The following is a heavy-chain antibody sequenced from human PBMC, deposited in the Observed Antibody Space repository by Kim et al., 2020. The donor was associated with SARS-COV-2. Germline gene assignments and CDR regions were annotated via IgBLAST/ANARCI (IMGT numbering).Heavy chain of an antibody. V-gene: IGHV3-30*01. Sequence: YAASGKGRFTISRDNSKNTLYLQMNSLRAEDTAVYYCARSWVEYSSSFDYWGQGTLVTVSS. CDR3: ARSWVEYSSSFDY. D-gene: IGHD6-6*01. J-gene: IGHJ4*02.